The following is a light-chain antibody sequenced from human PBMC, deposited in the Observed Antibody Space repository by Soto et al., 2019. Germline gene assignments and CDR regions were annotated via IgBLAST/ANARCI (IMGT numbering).Light chain of an antibody. CDR2: EGI. Sequence: ALTQPASVSGSPGQSITISCTGTSSTVGGFNVVSWYQQHPGKAPKVIIYEGIKRPSGVSNRFSGSNSGSTASLTISGLQAEDEADYYCCSYVGANTYVFGTGTKVTVL. CDR3: CSYVGANTYV. V-gene: IGLV2-23*01. CDR1: SSTVGGFNV. J-gene: IGLJ1*01.